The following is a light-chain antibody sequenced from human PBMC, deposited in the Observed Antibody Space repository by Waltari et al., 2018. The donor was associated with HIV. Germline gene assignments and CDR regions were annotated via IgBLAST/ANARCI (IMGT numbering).Light chain of an antibody. V-gene: IGLV2-14*03. J-gene: IGLJ3*02. CDR2: DVT. Sequence: QSALTQPASVSGSPGQSITISCTGISSDVDYYNYDCWYQQHPGKAPKLMIYDVTHPPSGVSNRFSGSKSGNTASLTISGLQAEDEADYYCSSYTSSSWVFGGGTKLTVL. CDR1: SSDVDYYNY. CDR3: SSYTSSSWV.